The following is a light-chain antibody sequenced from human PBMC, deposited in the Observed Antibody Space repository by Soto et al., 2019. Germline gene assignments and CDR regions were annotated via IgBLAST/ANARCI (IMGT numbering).Light chain of an antibody. V-gene: IGKV4-1*01. CDR2: WAS. CDR3: QQYYATPT. J-gene: IGKJ1*01. CDR1: QSVLSSSNNRNY. Sequence: DIVLTQSPDSLAVSLGERAAINCKSSQSVLSSSNNRNYLAWYQQKPRQPPKLLIYWASTRESGVPDRFSGSGSGTDFPLTISCLQAADVAVYYCQQYYATPTFGQGTKVEIK.